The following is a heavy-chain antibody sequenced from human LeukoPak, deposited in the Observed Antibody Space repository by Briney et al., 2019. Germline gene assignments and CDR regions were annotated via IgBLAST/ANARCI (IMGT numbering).Heavy chain of an antibody. CDR1: GFTFSSYG. CDR2: ISYDGSDK. D-gene: IGHD5-18*01. J-gene: IGHJ4*02. CDR3: AKNAHYQGYSYGGIDY. Sequence: PGGSPRLSCAASGFTFSSYGMHWVRQAPGKGLEWVAVISYDGSDKYSADSVKGRFTISRDNSKNTLYLQMNSLRAEDTAVYYCAKNAHYQGYSYGGIDYWGQGTLVTVSS. V-gene: IGHV3-30*18.